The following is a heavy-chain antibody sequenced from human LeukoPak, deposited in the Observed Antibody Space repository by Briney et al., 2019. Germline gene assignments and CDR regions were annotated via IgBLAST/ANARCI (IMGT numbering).Heavy chain of an antibody. CDR1: VFTFSNNR. CDR3: ATTKPARRYFDY. D-gene: IGHD5-12*01. V-gene: IGHV3-23*01. CDR2: ISGSGANT. J-gene: IGHJ4*02. Sequence: PGGSLRLSCAGSVFTFSNNRLSWVRQAPGKGLDWVSAISGSGANTYYGDSVRGRFTISRDNSKNTLYLKMNTLRADDTAVYYCATTKPARRYFDYWGQGILVTVSS.